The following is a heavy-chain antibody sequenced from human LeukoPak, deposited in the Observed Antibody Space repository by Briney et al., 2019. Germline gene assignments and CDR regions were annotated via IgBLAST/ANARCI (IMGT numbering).Heavy chain of an antibody. CDR1: GFTFSNYA. D-gene: IGHD2-2*01. V-gene: IGHV3-23*01. J-gene: IGHJ4*02. CDR3: AKRCSSTSCPHFYFDY. Sequence: GGSLRLSCAASGFTFSNYAVSWVRQAPGKGLEWVSSVDISGGTYYPDSVEGRFTISRDIAKNTVYLQMNSLRVEDTALYYCAKRCSSTSCPHFYFDYWGQGTLVTVSS. CDR2: VDISGGT.